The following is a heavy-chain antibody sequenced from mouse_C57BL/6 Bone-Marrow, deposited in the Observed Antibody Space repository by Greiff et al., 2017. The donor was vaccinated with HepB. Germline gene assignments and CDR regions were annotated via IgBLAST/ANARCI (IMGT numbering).Heavy chain of an antibody. CDR2: TFYSGIT. CDR3: ARASYYYGSSPAWFAH. D-gene: IGHD1-1*01. V-gene: IGHV3-3*01. CDR1: GFSINSDCY. Sequence: EVKLMESGPSLVRPSQTLSLTCTVTGFSINSDCYWIWIRQFPGNKLEYIGYTFYSGITYYNPSLESRTYITRDTSKNQFSLKLSSVTTEDTATYYCARASYYYGSSPAWFAHWGQGTLVTVSA. J-gene: IGHJ3*01.